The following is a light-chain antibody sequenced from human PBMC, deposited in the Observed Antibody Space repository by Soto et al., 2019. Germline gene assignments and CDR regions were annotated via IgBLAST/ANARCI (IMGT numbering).Light chain of an antibody. CDR3: QQYNSFSGGT. J-gene: IGKJ1*01. V-gene: IGKV1-5*01. CDR2: DAT. CDR1: QSINNW. Sequence: DIQMTQSPSTLSASVGDRVTITCRASQSINNWLAWYQQKPGKAPKLLIFDATSLESGVPSRFRGSGSRTEFTLTISSLQPDDFATNYCQQYNSFSGGTFGQGTKVEIE.